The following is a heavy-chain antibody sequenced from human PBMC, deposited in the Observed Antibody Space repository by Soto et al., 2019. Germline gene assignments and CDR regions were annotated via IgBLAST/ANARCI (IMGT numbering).Heavy chain of an antibody. D-gene: IGHD1-26*01. CDR3: ARTRATTEARNLDY. V-gene: IGHV4-34*01. CDR2: INSTGCT. J-gene: IGHJ4*02. Sequence: QVQLPQWGAGLLKPSETLSLTCAVYGGSFSGYYWSWVRQSPGKGLEWIGEINSTGCTNYNPYLKSRVTISVHTSKDQFSLQFSYVTAAYTAVYYCARTRATTEARNLDYWGQGTLVTVSS. CDR1: GGSFSGYY.